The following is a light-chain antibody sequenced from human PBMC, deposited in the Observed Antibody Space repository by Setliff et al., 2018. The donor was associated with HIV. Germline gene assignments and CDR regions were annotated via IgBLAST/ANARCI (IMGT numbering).Light chain of an antibody. CDR1: SSNIASNY. V-gene: IGLV1-47*01. Sequence: QSALTQPPSASGTPGQRVTISCSGSSSNIASNYVYWYQQLPGTAPKLLIYRNNQRPSGVPDRFSGSKSGTSASLAISGLRSGDEADYYCAVWDDSLGAYVFGSGTKVTVL. CDR2: RNN. CDR3: AVWDDSLGAYV. J-gene: IGLJ1*01.